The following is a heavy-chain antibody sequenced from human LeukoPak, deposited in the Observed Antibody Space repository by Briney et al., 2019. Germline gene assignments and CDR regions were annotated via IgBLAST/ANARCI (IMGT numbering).Heavy chain of an antibody. V-gene: IGHV3-48*01. CDR3: ARSRGNSGSYPLDY. CDR2: ISSSSSTI. CDR1: EFTFSSYS. Sequence: QAGGSLRLSCEASEFTFSSYSMNWVRQAPGKGLEWVSYISSSSSTIYYAESVKGRFTISRDNAKNSLYLQMNSLSVEDTAVYYCARSRGNSGSYPLDYWGQGTLVTVSS. J-gene: IGHJ4*02. D-gene: IGHD1-26*01.